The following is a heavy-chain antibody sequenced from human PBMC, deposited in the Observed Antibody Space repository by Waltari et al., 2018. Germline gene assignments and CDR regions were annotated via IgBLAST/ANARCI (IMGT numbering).Heavy chain of an antibody. Sequence: EVQLVESGGGLVQPGGSLTVSCATSGFNFNTYRMSWARQAPGKGVAGGANIREEGRHEHDLDSVKGRYTISRDNAKSSVYLQMSSLRAEDTAVYYCVTYPVIGGYWYMDVWGKGTTVTVAS. CDR2: IREEGRHE. V-gene: IGHV3-7*01. D-gene: IGHD2-15*01. CDR3: VTYPVIGGYWYMDV. J-gene: IGHJ6*03. CDR1: GFNFNTYR.